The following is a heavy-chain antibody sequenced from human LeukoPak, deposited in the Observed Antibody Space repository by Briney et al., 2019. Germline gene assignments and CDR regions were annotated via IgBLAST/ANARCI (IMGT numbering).Heavy chain of an antibody. D-gene: IGHD1-26*01. CDR1: GGSISSGGYY. CDR3: AGASPRGGANAFDI. Sequence: PSQTLSLTCTVSGGSISSGGYYWSWIRQHPGKGLEWIGSIYYSGSTYYNPSLKSRVTISVDTSKNQFSLKLSSVTAADTAVYYCAGASPRGGANAFDIWGQGTMVTVSS. V-gene: IGHV4-30-2*03. J-gene: IGHJ3*02. CDR2: IYYSGST.